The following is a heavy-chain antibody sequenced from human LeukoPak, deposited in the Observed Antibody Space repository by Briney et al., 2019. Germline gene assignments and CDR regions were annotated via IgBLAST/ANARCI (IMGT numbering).Heavy chain of an antibody. D-gene: IGHD6-19*01. CDR2: IDPSNSYT. V-gene: IGHV5-10-1*01. CDR1: GYSFTSYW. J-gene: IGHJ4*02. Sequence: HGESLKISCKCSGYSFTSYWISWVRQMPGKGLEWMGRIDPSNSYTNYSPSFQGHVTISADKSISTAYLQWSSLKASDTAMYYCARQGSGWRFDYWGQGTLVTVSS. CDR3: ARQGSGWRFDY.